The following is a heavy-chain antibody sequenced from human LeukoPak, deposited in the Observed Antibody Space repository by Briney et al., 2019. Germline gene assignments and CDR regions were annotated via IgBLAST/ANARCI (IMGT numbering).Heavy chain of an antibody. CDR3: ARDPPYSGSYPTLDY. Sequence: GGSLRLSCAASGFTFSSYSMNWVRQAPGKGLEWVSSISSSSYIYYADSVKGRFTISRDNAKNSLYLQMNSLRAEDTAVYYCARDPPYSGSYPTLDYSGQGNLVTVSS. CDR1: GFTFSSYS. J-gene: IGHJ4*02. D-gene: IGHD1-26*01. V-gene: IGHV3-21*01. CDR2: ISSSSYI.